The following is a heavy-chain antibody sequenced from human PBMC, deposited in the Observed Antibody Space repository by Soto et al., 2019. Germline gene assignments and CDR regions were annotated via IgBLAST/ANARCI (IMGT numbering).Heavy chain of an antibody. D-gene: IGHD6-19*01. CDR3: ARDLSKFAIVVAAGFDY. V-gene: IGHV1-18*01. Sequence: ASVKVSCKASGYTFTSYGISWVRQAPGQGLEWMGWISAYNDNTNYAHKLQGRVTMTTDTSTSTAYMELRSLRSDDTAVYYYARDLSKFAIVVAAGFDYWGQGTLVTVSS. CDR1: GYTFTSYG. J-gene: IGHJ4*02. CDR2: ISAYNDNT.